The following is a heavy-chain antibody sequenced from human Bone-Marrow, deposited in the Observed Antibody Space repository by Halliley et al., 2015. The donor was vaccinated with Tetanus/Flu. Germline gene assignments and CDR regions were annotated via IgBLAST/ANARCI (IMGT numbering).Heavy chain of an antibody. CDR1: GISFSNVRMG. V-gene: IGHV2-26*01. CDR3: VRLGGTFSGFDV. CDR2: IFSNDEK. Sequence: LVKPTQTLTLTCTVSGISFSNVRMGVSWIRQPPGKALEWLANIFSNDEKAYSASLKSRVTVSKDTSKSQVVLTMTNVDPVDTATYYCVRLGGTFSGFDVWGQGTMVAVSA. D-gene: IGHD1-1*01. J-gene: IGHJ3*01.